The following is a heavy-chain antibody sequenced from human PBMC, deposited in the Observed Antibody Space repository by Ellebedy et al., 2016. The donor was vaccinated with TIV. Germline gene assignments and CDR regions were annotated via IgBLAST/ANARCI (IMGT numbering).Heavy chain of an antibody. CDR2: INPSGGST. D-gene: IGHD6-19*01. V-gene: IGHV1-46*01. CDR1: GYTFTSYY. CDR3: ARKRHSSGWSLGY. Sequence: ASVKVSCXASGYTFTSYYMHWVRQAPGQGLEWMGMINPSGGSTSYAQKFQGRVTMTRDTSTSTVHMELSSLRSEDTAVYYCARKRHSSGWSLGYWGQGTQVTVSS. J-gene: IGHJ4*02.